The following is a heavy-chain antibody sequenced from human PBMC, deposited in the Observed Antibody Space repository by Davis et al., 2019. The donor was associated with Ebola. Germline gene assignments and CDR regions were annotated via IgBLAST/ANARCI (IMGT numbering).Heavy chain of an antibody. CDR3: ARDFGVDCLDV. CDR2: INPSGGSS. Sequence: ASVKVSCKASGYTFTSYYMHWVRQAPGQGLEWMGIINPSGGSSSYAQKFQGRVTMTTDTSTSTAYMELRSLRSDDTAVYYCARDFGVDCLDVWGKGTTVTVSS. D-gene: IGHD3-3*01. CDR1: GYTFTSYY. V-gene: IGHV1-46*01. J-gene: IGHJ6*04.